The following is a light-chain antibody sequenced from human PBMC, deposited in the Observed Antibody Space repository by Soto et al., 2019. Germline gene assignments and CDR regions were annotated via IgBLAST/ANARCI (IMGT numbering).Light chain of an antibody. CDR1: QSLITRY. CDR3: QQDGTSPT. V-gene: IGKV3-20*01. J-gene: IGKJ5*01. Sequence: EIVLTQSPGTLSLFPGERATLSCRASQSLITRYLAWYQQKPGQAPRLLSYGASSRATGIPDRFSVSGSGTEFTLTISRLEPEDFAGYSCQQDGTSPTFGQGTRLEIK. CDR2: GAS.